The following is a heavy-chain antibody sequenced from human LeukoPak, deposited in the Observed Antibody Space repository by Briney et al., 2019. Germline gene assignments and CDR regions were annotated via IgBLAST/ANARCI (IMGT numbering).Heavy chain of an antibody. J-gene: IGHJ3*02. Sequence: GGSLRLSCAASGFTFSDYYMGWIRQAPGKGLEWVSFISGGATTIYYADSVKGRFTISRDNAKNSLYLQMNSLRAEDTAVYYCARWITGTGARCAFDIWGQGTMVTVSS. CDR1: GFTFSDYY. V-gene: IGHV3-11*01. D-gene: IGHD1-7*01. CDR3: ARWITGTGARCAFDI. CDR2: ISGGATTI.